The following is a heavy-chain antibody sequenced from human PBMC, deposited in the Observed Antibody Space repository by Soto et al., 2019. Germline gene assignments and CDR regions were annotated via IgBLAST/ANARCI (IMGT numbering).Heavy chain of an antibody. CDR1: GFTFSSYS. V-gene: IGHV3-21*01. J-gene: IGHJ3*02. CDR2: ISSSSSYI. CDR3: ARENGYSSSLGAFDI. D-gene: IGHD6-13*01. Sequence: EVQLVESGGGLVKPGGSLRLSCAASGFTFSSYSMNWVRQAPGKGLEWVSSISSSSSYIYYADSVKGRFTISRDNAKNSLYLQMNSLRAEDTAVYYCARENGYSSSLGAFDIWGQGTMVTVSS.